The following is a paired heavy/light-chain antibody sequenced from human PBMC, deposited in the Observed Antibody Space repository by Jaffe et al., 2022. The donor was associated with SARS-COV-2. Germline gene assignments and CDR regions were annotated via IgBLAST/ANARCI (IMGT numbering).Light chain of an antibody. J-gene: IGLJ2*01. CDR2: EDN. V-gene: IGLV6-57*02. Sequence: NFMLTQSHSVSESPGKTVTISCTGSGGSIASNYVQWYQQRPGGAPTIVIYEDNQRPSGVPDRFSGSIDSSANSASLTISGLKTEDEADYYCQSYDSSSVIFGGGTKLTVL. CDR1: GGSIASNY. CDR3: QSYDSSSVI.
Heavy chain of an antibody. CDR1: GYIFNDYY. Sequence: QVQLVQSGVEVKKPGASVKVSCKASGYIFNDYYIYWVRQAPGQGLEWMGWINPKSGGTNYAQKFQGRVTMTRDTSISTAYMEVSRLRFDDTATYYCAREEYGSGSYNLAHWGLGTLVTVSS. D-gene: IGHD3-10*01. CDR3: AREEYGSGSYNLAH. J-gene: IGHJ4*02. CDR2: INPKSGGT. V-gene: IGHV1-2*02.